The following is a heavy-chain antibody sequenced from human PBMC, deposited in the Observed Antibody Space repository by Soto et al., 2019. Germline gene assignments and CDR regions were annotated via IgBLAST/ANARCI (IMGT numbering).Heavy chain of an antibody. Sequence: GSLRLSCAASGFTFSSYAMSWVRQAPGKGLEWVSAISGSGGSTYYADSVKGRFTISRDNSKNTLYLQMNSLRAEDTAVYYCATYYDFWSGYYEGAFDIWGQGTMVTVSS. CDR2: ISGSGGST. V-gene: IGHV3-23*01. D-gene: IGHD3-3*01. CDR1: GFTFSSYA. CDR3: ATYYDFWSGYYEGAFDI. J-gene: IGHJ3*02.